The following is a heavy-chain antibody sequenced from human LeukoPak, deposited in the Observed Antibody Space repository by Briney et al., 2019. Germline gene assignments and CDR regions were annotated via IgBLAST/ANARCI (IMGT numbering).Heavy chain of an antibody. CDR1: GGSISSTTYY. J-gene: IGHJ4*02. V-gene: IGHV4-39*01. Sequence: PSETLSLTCTVSGGSISSTTYYWGWLRRPPGKGLEWIGSIYYSGSTYYNPSLKSRVTVSVDTSKNQFSLNLNSVTAADTAVYYCVRGSTLRHYQYWGQGTLVTVSS. D-gene: IGHD3-16*01. CDR3: VRGSTLRHYQY. CDR2: IYYSGST.